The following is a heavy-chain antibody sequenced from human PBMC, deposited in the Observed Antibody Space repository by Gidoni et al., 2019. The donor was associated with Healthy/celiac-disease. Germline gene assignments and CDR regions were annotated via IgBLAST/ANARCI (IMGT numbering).Heavy chain of an antibody. Sequence: QVQLVQSGAEVKKPGASVKVSCKASGYTFTGYYMHWVRQAPGQGLEWMGRINPNSGGTNYAQKFQGRVTMTRDTSISTAYMELSRLRSDDTAVYYCARGHIVVVVAATLLGYYYYGMDVWGQGTTVTVSS. V-gene: IGHV1-2*06. CDR2: INPNSGGT. CDR3: ARGHIVVVVAATLLGYYYYGMDV. CDR1: GYTFTGYY. J-gene: IGHJ6*02. D-gene: IGHD2-15*01.